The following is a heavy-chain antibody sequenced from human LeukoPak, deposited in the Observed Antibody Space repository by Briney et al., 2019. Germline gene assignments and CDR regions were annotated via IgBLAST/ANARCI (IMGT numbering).Heavy chain of an antibody. V-gene: IGHV3-21*04. CDR1: GFTFSSYS. D-gene: IGHD3-22*01. Sequence: GGSLRLSCAASGFTFSSYSMNWVRQAPGKGLEWVSSISSSSYIYYADSVKGRFTISRDNSKNTLYLQMNSLRAEDTAVYYCARGRGVVVIAYFDYWGQGTLVTVSS. J-gene: IGHJ4*02. CDR3: ARGRGVVVIAYFDY. CDR2: ISSSSYI.